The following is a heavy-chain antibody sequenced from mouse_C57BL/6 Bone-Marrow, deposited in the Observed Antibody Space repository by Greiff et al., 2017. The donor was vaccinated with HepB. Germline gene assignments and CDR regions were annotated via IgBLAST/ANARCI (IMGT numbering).Heavy chain of an antibody. CDR1: GFTFSDYY. J-gene: IGHJ4*01. CDR2: ISNGGGST. CDR3: ARPLITTRAMDY. D-gene: IGHD1-1*01. V-gene: IGHV5-12*01. Sequence: EVQLVESGGGLVQPGGSLKLSCAASGFTFSDYYMYWVRQTPEKRLEWVAYISNGGGSTYYPDTVKGRFTISRDNAKNTLYLQMSRLKSEDTAMYYCARPLITTRAMDYWGQGTSVTVSS.